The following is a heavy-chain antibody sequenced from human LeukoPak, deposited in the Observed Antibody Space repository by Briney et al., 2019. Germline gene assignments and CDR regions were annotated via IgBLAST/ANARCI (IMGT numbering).Heavy chain of an antibody. CDR3: AKDLAGYFDY. V-gene: IGHV3-30*18. J-gene: IGHJ4*02. CDR1: GFTFSSYG. CDR2: ISYDGSNK. Sequence: GGSLRLSCAASGFTFSSYGMHWVRQAPGKGLEWVAVISYDGSNKYYADSVKGRFTISRDNSKNTLYLQMNSLRAEDTAVYYCAKDLAGYFDYWGQGTLVTVSP.